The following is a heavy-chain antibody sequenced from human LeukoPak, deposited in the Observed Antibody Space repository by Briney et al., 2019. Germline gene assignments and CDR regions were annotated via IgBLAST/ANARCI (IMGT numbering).Heavy chain of an antibody. CDR2: IYHSGST. CDR3: AREAVRGYSGYDYGPYYYYYMDV. Sequence: SETLSLTCTVSAGSILSSSYYWGWIRQPPGKGLEWIGSIYHSGSTYYNPSLKSRVTISVDTSKNQFSLKLSSVTAADTAVYYCAREAVRGYSGYDYGPYYYYYMDVWGKGTTVTVSS. CDR1: AGSILSSSYY. D-gene: IGHD5-12*01. J-gene: IGHJ6*03. V-gene: IGHV4-39*07.